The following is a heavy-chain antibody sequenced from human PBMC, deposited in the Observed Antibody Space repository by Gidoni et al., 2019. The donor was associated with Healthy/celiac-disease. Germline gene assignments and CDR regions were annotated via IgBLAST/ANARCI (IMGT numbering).Heavy chain of an antibody. CDR1: GGSISSSSYY. J-gene: IGHJ4*02. D-gene: IGHD6-13*01. CDR2: IYYSGST. V-gene: IGHV4-39*01. CDR3: ARSAIAAAGPGFFDY. Sequence: QLQLQESGPGLVKPSETLSLTCTVSGGSISSSSYYWGWIRQPPGKGLEWIGSIYYSGSTYYNPSLKSRVTISVDTSKNQFSLKLSSVTAADTAVYYCARSAIAAAGPGFFDYWGQGTLVTVSS.